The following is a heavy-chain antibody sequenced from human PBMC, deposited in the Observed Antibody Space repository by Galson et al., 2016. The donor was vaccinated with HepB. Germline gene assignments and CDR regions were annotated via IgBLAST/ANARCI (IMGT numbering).Heavy chain of an antibody. J-gene: IGHJ5*02. Sequence: SETLSLTCAVSGGYINSSNWWSWVRQSPGKGLQWIGEVYHRGNTNYNPSLESRVTISLDKSKNQISLKLNFVTAADTAVYYCAARRASGISGTPLGRFDPWGQGTLVTVSS. CDR3: AARRASGISGTPLGRFDP. V-gene: IGHV4-4*02. D-gene: IGHD1-14*01. CDR2: VYHRGNT. CDR1: GGYINSSNW.